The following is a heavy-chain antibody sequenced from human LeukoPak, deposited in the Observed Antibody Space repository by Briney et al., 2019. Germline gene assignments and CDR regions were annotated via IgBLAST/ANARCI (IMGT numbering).Heavy chain of an antibody. D-gene: IGHD1-26*01. J-gene: IGHJ4*02. Sequence: ASVKVSCKASGYTFTSYGITWVRQAPGQGLEWMGWISAYNGNTNYPQKLQGRVTMTTDTSTSTAYMELRSLTSDDTAVYYCARSGSYGGGFDYWGQGILVTVSS. V-gene: IGHV1-18*01. CDR1: GYTFTSYG. CDR3: ARSGSYGGGFDY. CDR2: ISAYNGNT.